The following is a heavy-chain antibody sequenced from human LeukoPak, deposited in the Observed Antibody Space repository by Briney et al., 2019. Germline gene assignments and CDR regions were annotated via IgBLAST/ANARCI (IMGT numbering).Heavy chain of an antibody. CDR2: ISNTGSTI. D-gene: IGHD3-22*01. Sequence: GGSLRLSCAASGFTFSSYEMNWVRQAPGKGLEWVSYISNTGSTIYYADSVKGRFTISRDNARNSLYLQMDSLRAEDTAVYYCARDGYYGSSGSFDYWGQGPLVTVSS. CDR3: ARDGYYGSSGSFDY. J-gene: IGHJ4*02. CDR1: GFTFSSYE. V-gene: IGHV3-48*03.